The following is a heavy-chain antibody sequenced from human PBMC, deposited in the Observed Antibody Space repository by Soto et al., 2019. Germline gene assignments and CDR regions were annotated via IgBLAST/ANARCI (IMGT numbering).Heavy chain of an antibody. CDR1: GGSISSYY. CDR3: AREVKQLVHAYNWFDP. Sequence: PSEILSLTCTVSGGSISSYYWSWIRQPPGKGLEWIGYIYYSGSTNYNPSLKSRVTISVDTSKNQFSLKLSSVTAADTAVYYCAREVKQLVHAYNWFDPWGQGTLVTVSS. D-gene: IGHD6-6*01. CDR2: IYYSGST. J-gene: IGHJ5*02. V-gene: IGHV4-59*01.